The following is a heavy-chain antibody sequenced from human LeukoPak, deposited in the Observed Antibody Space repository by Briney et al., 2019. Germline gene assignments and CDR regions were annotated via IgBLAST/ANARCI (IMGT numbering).Heavy chain of an antibody. J-gene: IGHJ4*02. V-gene: IGHV1-18*01. Sequence: GASVKVSCKASGYTFTSYGISWVRQAPGQGLEWMGWISAYNGNTNYAQKLQGRVTMTTDTSTSTAYMELRSLRSDDTAVYYCARVLLWFGDPGLFDYWSQGTLVTVSS. CDR2: ISAYNGNT. CDR3: ARVLLWFGDPGLFDY. D-gene: IGHD3-10*01. CDR1: GYTFTSYG.